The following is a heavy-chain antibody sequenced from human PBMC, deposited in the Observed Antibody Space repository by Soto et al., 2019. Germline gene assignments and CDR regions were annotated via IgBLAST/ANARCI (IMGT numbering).Heavy chain of an antibody. V-gene: IGHV4-38-2*01. D-gene: IGHD6-19*01. J-gene: IGHJ4*02. Sequence: SETLSLTCDVSGYSISSGYYWGGLRQPPGKGLEWIASINHSGSTYYNPSLKSRITISGDMSKNEVSLWLSSVTAADTAVFYCARLNGWVDYWGQGALVTVSS. CDR3: ARLNGWVDY. CDR2: INHSGST. CDR1: GYSISSGYY.